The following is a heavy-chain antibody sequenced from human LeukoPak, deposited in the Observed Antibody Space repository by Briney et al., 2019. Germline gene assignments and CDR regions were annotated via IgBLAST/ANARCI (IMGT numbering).Heavy chain of an antibody. CDR3: ARQAYIVGATYDY. J-gene: IGHJ4*02. CDR2: IYPGDSDT. Sequence: GESLKISCKGSGYSFTSYWICWVRQMPGKGLEWMGIIYPGDSDTRYSPSFQGQVTISADKSISTAYLQWSSLKASDTAMYYCARQAYIVGATYDYWGQGTLVTVSS. V-gene: IGHV5-51*01. CDR1: GYSFTSYW. D-gene: IGHD1-26*01.